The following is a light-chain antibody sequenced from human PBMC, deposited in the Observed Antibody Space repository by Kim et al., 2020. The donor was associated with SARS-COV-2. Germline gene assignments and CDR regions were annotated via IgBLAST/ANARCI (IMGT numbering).Light chain of an antibody. J-gene: IGLJ1*01. V-gene: IGLV3-1*01. Sequence: SYELTQPPSVSVSPGQTVSITCSGDKLGDKYVSWYQQRPGQSPVLVIYRDNKRPSGIPERFSGSNSGNTATLTISGTHAMDEADYYCQAWDSSTLYVFGT. CDR2: RDN. CDR1: KLGDKY. CDR3: QAWDSSTLYV.